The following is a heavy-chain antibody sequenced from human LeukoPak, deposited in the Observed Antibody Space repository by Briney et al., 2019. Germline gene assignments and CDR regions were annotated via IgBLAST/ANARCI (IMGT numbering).Heavy chain of an antibody. J-gene: IGHJ6*03. CDR3: AKGSKLVVITRDHYMAV. CDR1: GFTFSSYD. CDR2: IRSDGSNK. V-gene: IGHV3-30*02. D-gene: IGHD3-22*01. Sequence: GGSLRLSCAASGFTFSSYDMHWVRQAPGKGLEWVAFIRSDGSNKYYADSVKGRFTISRDNSKNTLYLQMSSLRAGDTAVYYCAKGSKLVVITRDHYMAVWGKGTTVTISS.